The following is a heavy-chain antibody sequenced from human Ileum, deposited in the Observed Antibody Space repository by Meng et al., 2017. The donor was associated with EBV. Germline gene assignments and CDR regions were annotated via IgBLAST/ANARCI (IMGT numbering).Heavy chain of an antibody. D-gene: IGHD3-10*01. J-gene: IGHJ4*02. CDR1: VDSIVNSNDY. Sequence: PERPGPALCKPSETLSPTVTDLVDSIVNSNDYWDWTRQPPGKGRELIASIYRSGSTCNDPSLKSRVTISLDTSKNQFPLKLSSVTAADTAVYYCARDPAYPRGLFDSWGQGTLVTVSS. CDR3: ARDPAYPRGLFDS. V-gene: IGHV4-39*06. CDR2: IYRSGST.